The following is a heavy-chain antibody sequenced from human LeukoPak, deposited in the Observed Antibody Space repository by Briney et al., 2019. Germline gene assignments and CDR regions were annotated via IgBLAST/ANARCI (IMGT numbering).Heavy chain of an antibody. CDR1: GFTFSSYA. V-gene: IGHV3-30*04. Sequence: GGSLRLSCEASGFTFSSYAMHWVRQAPGKGLEWVAVISYDGSNKYYADSVKGRFTISRDNSKNTLYLQMNSLRAEDTAVYYCARINCSGGSCLFDYWGQGTLVTVSS. D-gene: IGHD2-15*01. J-gene: IGHJ4*02. CDR3: ARINCSGGSCLFDY. CDR2: ISYDGSNK.